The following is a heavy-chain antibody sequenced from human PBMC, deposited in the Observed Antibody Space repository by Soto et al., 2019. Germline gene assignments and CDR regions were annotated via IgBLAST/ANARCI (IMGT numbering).Heavy chain of an antibody. CDR2: ISSSSNYI. J-gene: IGHJ4*02. CDR1: GFTFSSYT. CDR3: ARLVVAASPFDY. V-gene: IGHV3-21*01. Sequence: GGSLRLSCAASGFTFSSYTMNWVRQAPGKGLEWVSSISSSSNYIYYADSVKGRFTIPRDNAKNSLYLQINSLRAEDSAVYYCARLVVAASPFDYWGQGTLVTVCS. D-gene: IGHD2-15*01.